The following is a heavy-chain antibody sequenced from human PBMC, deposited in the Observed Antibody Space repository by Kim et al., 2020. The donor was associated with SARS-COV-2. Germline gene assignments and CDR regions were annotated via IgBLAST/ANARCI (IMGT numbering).Heavy chain of an antibody. CDR1: GASISPYY. V-gene: IGHV4-59*13. D-gene: IGHD1-26*01. Sequence: SETLSLTCAVSGASISPYYWSWIRQLPAKGLEWIGYVYSDTGSTTYNPSLESRVTLSVDTSKKQFSLRLTSVTAADTAVYYCARKTPGRTEDYWGQGTL. J-gene: IGHJ4*02. CDR3: ARKTPGRTEDY. CDR2: VYSDTGST.